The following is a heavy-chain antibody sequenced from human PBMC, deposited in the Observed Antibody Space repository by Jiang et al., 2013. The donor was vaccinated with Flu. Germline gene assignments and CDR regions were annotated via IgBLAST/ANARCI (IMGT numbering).Heavy chain of an antibody. Sequence: WMGRIIPILGIANYAQKFQGRVTITADKSTSTAYMELSSLRSEDTAVYYCARDSNYYDSSGTSAAYYYGMDVWGQGTTVTVSS. D-gene: IGHD3-22*01. CDR3: ARDSNYYDSSGTSAAYYYGMDV. CDR2: IIPILGIA. J-gene: IGHJ6*02. V-gene: IGHV1-69*04.